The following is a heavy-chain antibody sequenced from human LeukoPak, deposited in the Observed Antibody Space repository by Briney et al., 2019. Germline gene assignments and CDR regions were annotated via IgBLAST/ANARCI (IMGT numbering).Heavy chain of an antibody. V-gene: IGHV4-39*07. Sequence: SETLSLTCTVSGGSISSSSYYWDWIRQPPGKGLEWIGNIYYSGSTYYNPSLKSRVTISVDTSKNQFSLKLSSVTAADTAVYYCARINYYDSSGYYYRVLDYWGQGTLVTVSS. CDR3: ARINYYDSSGYYYRVLDY. J-gene: IGHJ4*02. CDR1: GGSISSSSYY. CDR2: IYYSGST. D-gene: IGHD3-22*01.